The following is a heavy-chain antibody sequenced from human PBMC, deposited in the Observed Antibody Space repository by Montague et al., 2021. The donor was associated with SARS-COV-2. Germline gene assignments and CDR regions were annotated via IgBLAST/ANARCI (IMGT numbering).Heavy chain of an antibody. CDR1: GASMSGSY. D-gene: IGHD2-21*01. V-gene: IGHV4-59*01. Sequence: SETLSLTCTVSGASMSGSYWGWVRQPPGKGPEWIGYIYYSGSTNYNPSLKSRVTISVDTSKNQFSLKLSSVTAADTAVYYCARTPGQIAGDAFDIWGQGTMVTVSS. CDR3: ARTPGQIAGDAFDI. CDR2: IYYSGST. J-gene: IGHJ3*02.